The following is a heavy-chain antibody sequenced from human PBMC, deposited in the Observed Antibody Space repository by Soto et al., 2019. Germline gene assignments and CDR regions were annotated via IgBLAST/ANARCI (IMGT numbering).Heavy chain of an antibody. D-gene: IGHD1-26*01. J-gene: IGHJ6*04. Sequence: GGSLRLSCAASGFTFSAYAMTWVRQAPGKGLEWVANIKQDGSEKYYVDSVKGRFTISRDNAKNSLYLQMNSLRAEATAVYYSARVRMELLGVYSCSDMNVWGKGTRVTASS. CDR2: IKQDGSEK. CDR3: ARVRMELLGVYSCSDMNV. V-gene: IGHV3-7*05. CDR1: GFTFSAYA.